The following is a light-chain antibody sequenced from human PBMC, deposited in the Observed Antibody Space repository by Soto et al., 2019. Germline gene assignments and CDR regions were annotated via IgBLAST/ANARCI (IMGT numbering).Light chain of an antibody. J-gene: IGKJ5*01. V-gene: IGKV1-13*02. CDR1: QGISSA. CDR2: DVS. CDR3: HQSETFPLT. Sequence: AIQLTQSPSSLSASVGDRVTITCRASQGISSAFAWYQQRPGKVPKLLIYDVSSLQSGVPPRFSGSGSGTDFTLTISSLQPEDFATYYCHQSETFPLTFGQGTRLEVE.